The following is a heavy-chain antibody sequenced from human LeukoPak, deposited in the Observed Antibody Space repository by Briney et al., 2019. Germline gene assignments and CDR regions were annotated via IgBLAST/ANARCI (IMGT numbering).Heavy chain of an antibody. CDR1: GFTFSNAW. Sequence: PGGSLRLSCAASGFTFSNAWMSWVRQAPGKGLEWVGHIKSKDDGWTTDYAAPVKGRFTISRDDSKNTLYLQMNSLKTEDTAVYYCTTGEPRNDYGDYPSSDDAFDIWGQGTMVTVSS. CDR3: TTGEPRNDYGDYPSSDDAFDI. J-gene: IGHJ3*02. V-gene: IGHV3-15*01. D-gene: IGHD4-17*01. CDR2: IKSKDDGWTT.